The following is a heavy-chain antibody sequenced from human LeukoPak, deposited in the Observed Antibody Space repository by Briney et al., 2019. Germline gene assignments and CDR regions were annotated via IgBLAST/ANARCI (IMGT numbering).Heavy chain of an antibody. J-gene: IGHJ6*03. CDR1: GFTFSSYA. V-gene: IGHV3-21*01. CDR3: AREAIVVAAQYYMDV. CDR2: ISSSATYI. D-gene: IGHD2-15*01. Sequence: GGSLRLSCAASGFTFSSYAMHWVRQAPGKGLEWVSYISSSATYIYYADSVKGRFTISRDRNSLYLQMDSLRAEDTAVYYCAREAIVVAAQYYMDVWGKGTTVTVSS.